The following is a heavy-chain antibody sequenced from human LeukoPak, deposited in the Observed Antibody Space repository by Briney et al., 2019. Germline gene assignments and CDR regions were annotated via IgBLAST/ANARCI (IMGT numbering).Heavy chain of an antibody. Sequence: PGRSLRLSCAASGFTFSSYGMHWVRQAPGKGLEWVAVIWYDGSNKYYADSVKGRFTISRDNSKNTLYLQMNSLRAEDTAVYYCARSLDGGDYEFYGMDVWGQGTTVTVSS. CDR1: GFTFSSYG. V-gene: IGHV3-33*01. D-gene: IGHD5-24*01. CDR3: ARSLDGGDYEFYGMDV. CDR2: IWYDGSNK. J-gene: IGHJ6*02.